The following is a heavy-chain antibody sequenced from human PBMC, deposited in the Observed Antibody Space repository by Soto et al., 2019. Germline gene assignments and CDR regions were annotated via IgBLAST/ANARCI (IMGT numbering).Heavy chain of an antibody. CDR2: ISYDGSNK. CDR3: ARYQLAAAGTWSDYYYGRDV. J-gene: IGHJ6*02. CDR1: GFTFSSYG. V-gene: IGHV3-30*03. D-gene: IGHD6-13*01. Sequence: PVGSLRLSCAASGFTFSSYGMHWVRQAPGKGLEWVAVISYDGSNKYYADSVKGRFTISRDNSKNTLYLQMNSLRAEDTAVYYYARYQLAAAGTWSDYYYGRDVWGEGTTV.